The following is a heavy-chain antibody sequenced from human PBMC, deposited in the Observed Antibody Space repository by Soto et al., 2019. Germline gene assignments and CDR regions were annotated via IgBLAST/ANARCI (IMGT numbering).Heavy chain of an antibody. D-gene: IGHD2-15*01. J-gene: IGHJ6*02. CDR2: IYYTENT. V-gene: IGHV4-39*01. CDR1: GGSISNSNYY. Sequence: AETLSLTRNVYGGSISNSNYYWGWIRQPPGKGQEWIGSIYYTENTYYNPSLTRRDNISVDTSKNQFSLKLGSVSAADTAVYYCARGGSPGHCYGMDVWGQGTTVT. CDR3: ARGGSPGHCYGMDV.